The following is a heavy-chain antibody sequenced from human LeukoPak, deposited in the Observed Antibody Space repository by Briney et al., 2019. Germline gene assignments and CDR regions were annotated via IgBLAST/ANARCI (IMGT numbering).Heavy chain of an antibody. CDR2: INPNSGGT. CDR3: ARDRAMVRGVYYYFDY. CDR1: GYTFTGYY. J-gene: IGHJ4*02. D-gene: IGHD3-10*01. Sequence: ASVKVSCKASGYTFTGYYMHWVRQAPGQGLEWMGWINPNSGGTNYAQKFQGRVTMTRDTSISTAYTELSRLRSDDTAVYYCARDRAMVRGVYYYFDYWAQGTLVTVSS. V-gene: IGHV1-2*02.